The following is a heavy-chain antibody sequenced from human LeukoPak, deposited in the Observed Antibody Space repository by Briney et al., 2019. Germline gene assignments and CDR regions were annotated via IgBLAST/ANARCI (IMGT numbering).Heavy chain of an antibody. D-gene: IGHD3-22*01. V-gene: IGHV3-11*04. J-gene: IGHJ4*02. CDR1: GGSISSYY. Sequence: LSLTCTVSGGSISSYYWCWIRQAPGKGLGWVSYISSSGSTIYYADSVKGRFTISRNNEKNSLYLQMNSRRAEDTAVYYCAREDYDSSGYYSYWGQGTLVTVSS. CDR3: AREDYDSSGYYSY. CDR2: ISSSGSTI.